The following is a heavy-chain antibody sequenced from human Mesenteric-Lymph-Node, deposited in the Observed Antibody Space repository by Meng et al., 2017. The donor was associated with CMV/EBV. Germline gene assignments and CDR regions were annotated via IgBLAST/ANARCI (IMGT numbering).Heavy chain of an antibody. Sequence: VQLQDSGPGLVKPSETLSLTCIVPGVSVTSGAYHWSWIRQSPGKGLEWIGYIYGTGITIYNPSLKSRVTILLETSKNQFSLKLNSVTTADTAVYYCAKSRSSTPGIVDDWGQGTLVTVSS. CDR3: AKSRSSTPGIVDD. CDR2: IYGTGIT. CDR1: GVSVTSGAYH. J-gene: IGHJ4*02. D-gene: IGHD2/OR15-2a*01. V-gene: IGHV4-61*08.